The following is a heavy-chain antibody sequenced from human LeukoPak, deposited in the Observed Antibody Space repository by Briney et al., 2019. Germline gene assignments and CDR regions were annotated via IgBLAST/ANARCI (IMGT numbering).Heavy chain of an antibody. CDR1: GYSFTSYW. CDR3: SRQVTMASGHFDY. CDR2: IYPGDSDT. D-gene: IGHD5-24*01. V-gene: IGHV5-51*01. J-gene: IGHJ4*01. Sequence: GESLKISCKGSGYSFTSYWIGWVRQMPGKGLEWMGIIYPGDSDTRYSPSFQGQVTISADKSISTAYLQWSSLKASDTAMYYCSRQVTMASGHFDYWSHATLVNVSS.